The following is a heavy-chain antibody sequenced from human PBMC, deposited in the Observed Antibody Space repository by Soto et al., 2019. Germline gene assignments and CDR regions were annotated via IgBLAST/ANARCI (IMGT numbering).Heavy chain of an antibody. D-gene: IGHD5-12*01. Sequence: LPLTCTVSGGSISSGGYYWSWIRQHPGKGLEWIGYIYYSGSTYYNPSLKSRVTISVDTSKNQFSLKLSSVTAADTAVYYCASGYDWNYYYGMDVWGQGTTVTVSS. CDR1: GGSISSGGYY. CDR3: ASGYDWNYYYGMDV. J-gene: IGHJ6*02. V-gene: IGHV4-31*03. CDR2: IYYSGST.